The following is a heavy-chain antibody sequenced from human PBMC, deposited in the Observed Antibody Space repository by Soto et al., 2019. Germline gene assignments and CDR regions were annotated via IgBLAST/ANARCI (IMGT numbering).Heavy chain of an antibody. CDR1: GGSISSYY. CDR2: IYYSGST. CDR3: ARGGVDYYDSSGYYFSPYYFDY. Sequence: SETLSLTCTVSGGSISSYYWSWIRQPPGKGLEWIGYIYYSGSTYYNPSLKSRVTISVDRSKNQFSLKLSSVTAADTAVYYCARGGVDYYDSSGYYFSPYYFDYWGQGTLVTVSS. D-gene: IGHD3-22*01. V-gene: IGHV4-59*12. J-gene: IGHJ4*02.